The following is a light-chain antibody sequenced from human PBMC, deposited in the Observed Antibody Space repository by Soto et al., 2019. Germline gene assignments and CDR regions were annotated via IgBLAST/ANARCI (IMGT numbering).Light chain of an antibody. CDR2: DAS. J-gene: IGKJ1*01. CDR3: QQSYITPQT. Sequence: EIVLTQSPATLSLSPGERATLSCRASQSVSSYLAWYQQKPGQAPRLLIYDASNRATGIPARFSGSGSGTDFTLTISSLEPEDLATYYCQQSYITPQTFGQGTKVEIK. CDR1: QSVSSY. V-gene: IGKV3-11*01.